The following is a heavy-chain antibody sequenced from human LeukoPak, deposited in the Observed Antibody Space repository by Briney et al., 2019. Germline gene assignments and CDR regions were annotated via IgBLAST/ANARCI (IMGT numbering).Heavy chain of an antibody. CDR3: ARDRHIGYFDY. V-gene: IGHV4-31*03. Sequence: SETLSLTCTVSGGSISSGGYYWSWIRQHPGEGLEWIGYIYYSGSTYYNPSLKSRVTISVDTSKNQFSLKLSSVTAADTAVYYCARDRHIGYFDYWGQGTLVTVSS. J-gene: IGHJ4*02. CDR2: IYYSGST. CDR1: GGSISSGGYY.